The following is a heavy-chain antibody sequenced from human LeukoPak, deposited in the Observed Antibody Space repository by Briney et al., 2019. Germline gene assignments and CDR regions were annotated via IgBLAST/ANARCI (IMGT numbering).Heavy chain of an antibody. CDR2: IYSGGST. CDR1: GFTVSSNY. CDR3: LIAAAGNEFDY. V-gene: IGHV3-66*01. D-gene: IGHD6-13*01. J-gene: IGHJ4*02. Sequence: GGSLRLSCAASGFTVSSNYMSWVRQAPGKGLEWVSVIYSGGSTYYADSVKGRFTISRDNSKNTLYLQMNSLRAEDTAVYYCLIAAAGNEFDYWGQGTLVTVSS.